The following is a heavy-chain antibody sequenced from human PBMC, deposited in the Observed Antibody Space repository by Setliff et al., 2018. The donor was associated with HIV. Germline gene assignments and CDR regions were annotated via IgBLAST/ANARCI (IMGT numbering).Heavy chain of an antibody. CDR2: GHYTGNT. CDR3: AREGDGIDF. CDR1: GGSISSSSYY. J-gene: IGHJ4*02. V-gene: IGHV4-39*02. Sequence: SDTLSLTCTVSGGSISSSSYYWGWIRQPPGKGLEWIGSGHYTGNTYTSPSLKSRATISLDASKNKISLKLTSVTSADTAVYYCAREGDGIDFWGQGTLVTVSS. D-gene: IGHD2-21*02.